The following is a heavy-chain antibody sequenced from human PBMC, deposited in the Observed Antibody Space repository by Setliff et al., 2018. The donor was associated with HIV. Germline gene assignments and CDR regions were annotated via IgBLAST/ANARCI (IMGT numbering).Heavy chain of an antibody. D-gene: IGHD3-10*01. CDR2: IGQDGSEK. CDR1: RFDFNNYW. V-gene: IGHV3-7*03. CDR3: ARDGHLYGQPFDY. Sequence: PGGSLRLSCAASRFDFNNYWMCWVRQAPGKGLEWVANIGQDGSEKNYVDSVRGRFTVSRDNTKNSLHLQLDSLSAEDAAVYFCARDGHLYGQPFDYWGQGALVTVSS. J-gene: IGHJ4*02.